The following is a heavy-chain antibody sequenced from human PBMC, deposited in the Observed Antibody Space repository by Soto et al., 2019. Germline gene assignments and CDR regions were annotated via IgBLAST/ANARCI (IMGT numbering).Heavy chain of an antibody. CDR1: GGSVSSGGDY. J-gene: IGHJ4*02. CDR3: AAERGSTYGYFDY. CDR2: ISGSGGT. D-gene: IGHD3-10*01. V-gene: IGHV4-30-4*01. Sequence: SETLSLTCTVSGGSVSSGGDYWSWIRQSPGKGLEWIGYISGSGGTGYNPSLKNRLTMSVDRSKNQFTMRLTSVTAADTAVYFCAAERGSTYGYFDYWGQGTQVTVSS.